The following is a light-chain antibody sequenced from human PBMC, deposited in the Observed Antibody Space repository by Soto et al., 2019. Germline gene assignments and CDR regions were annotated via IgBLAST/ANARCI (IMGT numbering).Light chain of an antibody. V-gene: IGKV1-39*01. J-gene: IGKJ1*01. CDR2: AAS. CDR3: QQRYSTLWT. Sequence: DIQMTHSPSSLCASVADRVTITCRASQSISSYLNWYQXKQGKAXKXLIYAASSLQSGVPSRFSGIGSGTDFTINISSLQPEDVATYDGQQRYSTLWTFGQGTKGEIK. CDR1: QSISSY.